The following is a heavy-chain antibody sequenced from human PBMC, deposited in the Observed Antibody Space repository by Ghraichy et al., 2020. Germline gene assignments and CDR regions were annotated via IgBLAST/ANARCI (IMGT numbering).Heavy chain of an antibody. CDR2: INTSNGNT. Sequence: ASVNVSCKAFGYTFTTDGISWVRQAPGQGLEWLGWINTSNGNTNYAQKFQGRVTMTTDTSTSTAYMELRSLRSDDTAVYYCARAMGPTYHYYMDVWGQGTTVTVSS. J-gene: IGHJ6*03. V-gene: IGHV1-18*04. CDR1: GYTFTTDG. D-gene: IGHD1-26*01. CDR3: ARAMGPTYHYYMDV.